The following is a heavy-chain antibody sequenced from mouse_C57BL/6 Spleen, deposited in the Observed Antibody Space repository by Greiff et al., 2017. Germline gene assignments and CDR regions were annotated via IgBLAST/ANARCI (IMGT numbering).Heavy chain of an antibody. J-gene: IGHJ4*01. V-gene: IGHV3-6*01. CDR1: GYSITSGYY. CDR3: AREGITTVDVSLYAMDY. D-gene: IGHD1-1*01. Sequence: EVKLVESGPGLVKPSQSLSLTCSVTGYSITSGYYWNWIRQFPGNKLEWMGYISYDGSNNYNPSLKNRISITRDTSKNQFFLKLNSVTTEDTATYYCAREGITTVDVSLYAMDYWGQGTSVTVSS. CDR2: ISYDGSN.